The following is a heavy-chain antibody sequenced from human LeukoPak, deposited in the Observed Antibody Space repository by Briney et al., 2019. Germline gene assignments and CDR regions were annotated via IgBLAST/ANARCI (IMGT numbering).Heavy chain of an antibody. CDR3: AKDISGGLWFGGFDYFDY. CDR1: GFTFSSYA. Sequence: GGSLRLSCAASGFTFSSYAMSWVRQAPGKGLEWVSAISGSGGSTYYADSVKGRFTISGDNSKNTLYLQMNSLRAEDTAVYYCAKDISGGLWFGGFDYFDYWGQGTLVTVSS. V-gene: IGHV3-23*01. J-gene: IGHJ4*02. D-gene: IGHD3-10*01. CDR2: ISGSGGST.